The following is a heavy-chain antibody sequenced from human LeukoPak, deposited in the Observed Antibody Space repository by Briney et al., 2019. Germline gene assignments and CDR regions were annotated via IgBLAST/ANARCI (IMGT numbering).Heavy chain of an antibody. CDR2: IKQDGSEK. J-gene: IGHJ3*02. V-gene: IGHV3-7*01. Sequence: GGSLRLSCAASGFTFSSYWMSWVRQAPGKGLEWVANIKQDGSEKYYVDSVKGRFTISRDNAENSLYLQMNSLRAEDTAVYYCAREGGSWPGDAFVIWGQGTMVTVSS. CDR3: AREGGSWPGDAFVI. CDR1: GFTFSSYW. D-gene: IGHD1-26*01.